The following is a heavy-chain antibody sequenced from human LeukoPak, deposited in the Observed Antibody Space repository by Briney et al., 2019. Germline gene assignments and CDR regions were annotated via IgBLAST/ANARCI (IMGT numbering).Heavy chain of an antibody. CDR1: GFTFSSYA. V-gene: IGHV3-23*01. CDR3: ARDGGYSPSGMDV. D-gene: IGHD5-18*01. CDR2: ISGSGGST. J-gene: IGHJ6*02. Sequence: PGGSLRLSCAASGFTFSSYAMSWVRQAPGKGLEWVSAISGSGGSTYYADSVKGRFTISRDNSKNTLYLQMNSLRAEDTAVYYCARDGGYSPSGMDVWGQGTTVTVSS.